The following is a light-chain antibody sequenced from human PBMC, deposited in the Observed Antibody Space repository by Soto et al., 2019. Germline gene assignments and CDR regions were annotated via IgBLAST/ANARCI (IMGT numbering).Light chain of an antibody. CDR2: DAS. V-gene: IGKV3-11*01. CDR3: QQRSNWPPLT. CDR1: QSVGSY. Sequence: EIVLTHSPATLSLSPGERATLSCRASQSVGSYLAWYQQKPGQAPRLLIYDASNRATGIPARFSGSGSGTDFTLTISSLEPEDFAVYYCQQRSNWPPLTFGGGTKVDIK. J-gene: IGKJ4*01.